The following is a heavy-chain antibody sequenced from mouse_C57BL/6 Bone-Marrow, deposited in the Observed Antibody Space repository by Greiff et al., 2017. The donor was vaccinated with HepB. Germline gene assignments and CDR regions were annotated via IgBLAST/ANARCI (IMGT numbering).Heavy chain of an antibody. Sequence: QVQLQQPGAELVMPGASVKLSCKASGYTFTSYWMHWVKQRPGQGLEWIGEIDPSDSYTNYNQKFKGKSTLTADKSSSTAYMQLSSLTSEDSAVYYCARAPYAMDYWGQGTSVTVSS. J-gene: IGHJ4*01. CDR1: GYTFTSYW. V-gene: IGHV1-69*01. CDR3: ARAPYAMDY. CDR2: IDPSDSYT.